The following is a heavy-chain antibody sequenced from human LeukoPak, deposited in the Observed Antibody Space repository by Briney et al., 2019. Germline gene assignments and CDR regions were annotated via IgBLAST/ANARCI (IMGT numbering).Heavy chain of an antibody. Sequence: SVKVSCKTSGGTFSSSAITWVRQAPGQGLEWMGRITPVLNITTYAQKFQGRVTITADTSTSTVYMELSSLRSEETAVYYCAKDQGLTAPPPYGLDVWGQGTTVIVTS. D-gene: IGHD5-18*01. CDR2: ITPVLNIT. CDR1: GGTFSSSA. CDR3: AKDQGLTAPPPYGLDV. V-gene: IGHV1-69*04. J-gene: IGHJ6*02.